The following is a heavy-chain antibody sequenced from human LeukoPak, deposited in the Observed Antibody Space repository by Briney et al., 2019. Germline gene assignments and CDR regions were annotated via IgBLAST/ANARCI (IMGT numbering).Heavy chain of an antibody. Sequence: GGSLRLSCAASGFIFSSHGMSWVRQAPGKGLEWVSGIRSSGETLHYADSVKGRFTISRDNSKNTLYLQMNRVRAEDTAIYYCAEDVGAHDYWGQGTLVTVSS. V-gene: IGHV3-23*01. J-gene: IGHJ4*02. D-gene: IGHD1-26*01. CDR1: GFIFSSHG. CDR2: IRSSGETL. CDR3: AEDVGAHDY.